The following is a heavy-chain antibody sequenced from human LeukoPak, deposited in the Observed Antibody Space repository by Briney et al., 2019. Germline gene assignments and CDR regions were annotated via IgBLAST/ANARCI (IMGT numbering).Heavy chain of an antibody. D-gene: IGHD6-19*01. V-gene: IGHV1-24*01. CDR3: ATASSGWYGYFDY. J-gene: IGHJ4*02. Sequence: ASVKVSCKVSGYTLTELSVHWVRQAPGKGLEWMGGFDPEDGETIYAQKFQGRVTMTEDTSTDTAYMELSSLRSEDTAVYYCATASSGWYGYFDYWGQGTLVTVSS. CDR2: FDPEDGET. CDR1: GYTLTELS.